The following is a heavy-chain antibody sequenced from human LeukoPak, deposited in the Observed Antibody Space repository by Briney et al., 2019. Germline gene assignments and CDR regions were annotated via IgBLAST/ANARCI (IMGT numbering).Heavy chain of an antibody. CDR2: ISSSSSYI. CDR3: ASSQYYYGSGSDY. CDR1: GFTFSSYS. J-gene: IGHJ4*02. V-gene: IGHV3-21*01. Sequence: GGSLRLSCAASGFTFSSYSMNWVRQAPGKGLEWVSSISSSSSYIYYADSVKGRFTISRDNAKNSLNLQMNSLRAEDTAVYYCASSQYYYGSGSDYWGQGTLVTVSS. D-gene: IGHD3-10*01.